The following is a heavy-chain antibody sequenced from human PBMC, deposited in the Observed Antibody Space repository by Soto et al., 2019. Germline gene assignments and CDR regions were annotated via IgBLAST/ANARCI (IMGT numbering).Heavy chain of an antibody. D-gene: IGHD1-26*01. CDR1: GGTFSSYA. J-gene: IGHJ4*02. CDR3: ARPVTGLVGEPHFDY. CDR2: IIPIFGTA. Sequence: QVQLVQSGAEVKKPGSSVKVSCKASGGTFSSYAISWVRQASGQGLEWMGGIIPIFGTANYAQKFQGRVTITADESTSTAYMELSSLRSEDTAVYYCARPVTGLVGEPHFDYWGQGTLVTVSS. V-gene: IGHV1-69*12.